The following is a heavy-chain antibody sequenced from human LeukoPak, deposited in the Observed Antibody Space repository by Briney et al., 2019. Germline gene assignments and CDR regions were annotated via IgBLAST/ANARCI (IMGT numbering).Heavy chain of an antibody. CDR3: ARGSGTTGTTHFDY. Sequence: SVTVSCKASGGTFSSYAISWVRQAPGQGLEWMGGNIPIFGTANYAQKFQGRVTITTDESTSTAYMELSSLRSEDTAVYYCARGSGTTGTTHFDYWGQGTLVTVSS. D-gene: IGHD1-1*01. J-gene: IGHJ4*02. CDR2: NIPIFGTA. V-gene: IGHV1-69*05. CDR1: GGTFSSYA.